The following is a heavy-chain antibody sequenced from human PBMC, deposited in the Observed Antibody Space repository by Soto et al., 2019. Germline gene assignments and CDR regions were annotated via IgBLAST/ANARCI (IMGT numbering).Heavy chain of an antibody. Sequence: APGKGLEWVSGISWNSGSIGYADSVKGRFTISRDNAKNSLYLQMNSLRAEDTALYYCAKDKSHYTSNFVFHYCGEGTLVT. V-gene: IGHV3-9*01. CDR3: AKDKSHYTSNFVFHY. J-gene: IGHJ4*02. CDR2: ISWNSGSI. D-gene: IGHD4-4*01.